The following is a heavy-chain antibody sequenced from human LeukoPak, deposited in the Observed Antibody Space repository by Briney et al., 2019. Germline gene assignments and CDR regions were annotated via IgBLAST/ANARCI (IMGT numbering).Heavy chain of an antibody. D-gene: IGHD6-13*01. V-gene: IGHV3-23*01. CDR1: GFTFSCYA. Sequence: PGGSLRLSCAASGFTFSCYAMSWVRQAPGKGLEWVSAISGSGGSTYYADSVKGRFTISRDNSKNTLYLQMNSLRAEDTAVYYCAKDSSSLYYSLFDYWGQGTLVTVSS. CDR3: AKDSSSLYYSLFDY. J-gene: IGHJ4*02. CDR2: ISGSGGST.